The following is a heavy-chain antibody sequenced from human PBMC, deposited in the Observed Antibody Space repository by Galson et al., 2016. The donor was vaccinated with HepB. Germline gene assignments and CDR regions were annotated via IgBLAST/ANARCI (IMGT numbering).Heavy chain of an antibody. J-gene: IGHJ4*02. Sequence: SLRLSCAASGFTFSTYAMSWVRQAPGKGLEWVAGLWNDGSGKYYADSVKGRFTISRDNSKNTLHLQMDTLRGEDTAVHYCAREGVGIAVAATAFDYWGQGTLVTVSS. CDR3: AREGVGIAVAATAFDY. CDR1: GFTFSTYA. V-gene: IGHV3-33*08. CDR2: LWNDGSGK. D-gene: IGHD6-19*01.